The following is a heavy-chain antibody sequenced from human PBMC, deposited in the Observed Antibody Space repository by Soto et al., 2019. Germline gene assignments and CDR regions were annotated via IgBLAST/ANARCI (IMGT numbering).Heavy chain of an antibody. CDR1: GYSFTRYW. CDR3: ARRSGDRSRSYGLDV. V-gene: IGHV5-51*03. CDR2: IYPGDSDT. Sequence: EVQLVQSGAEVKKPGESLKISCKASGYSFTRYWIGWVRQMSGKGLEWMGIIYPGDSDTRYSPSFQGQVTISADKSISTAYLQWSSLRASDTGIYYCARRSGDRSRSYGLDVWGQGTTVTVSS. J-gene: IGHJ6*02.